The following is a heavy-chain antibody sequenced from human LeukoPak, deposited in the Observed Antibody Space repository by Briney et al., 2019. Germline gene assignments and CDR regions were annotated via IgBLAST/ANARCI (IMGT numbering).Heavy chain of an antibody. D-gene: IGHD3-10*01. Sequence: GGSLRLSCAASGFIFSTYAMTWLRQAPGKGLEWVSYISSSGSTIYYADSVKGRFTISRDNAKNSLYLQMNSLRAEDTAVYYCARDRRWFGELFTGYFDYWGQGTLVTVSS. CDR2: ISSSGSTI. J-gene: IGHJ4*02. V-gene: IGHV3-11*01. CDR1: GFIFSTYA. CDR3: ARDRRWFGELFTGYFDY.